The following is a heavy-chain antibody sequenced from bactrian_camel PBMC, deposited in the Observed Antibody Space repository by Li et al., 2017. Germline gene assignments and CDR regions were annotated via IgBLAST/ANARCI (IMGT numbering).Heavy chain of an antibody. V-gene: IGHV3S53*01. CDR3: KVKAEPGHARSWCRVDS. CDR1: PYTICRGD. D-gene: IGHD1*01. J-gene: IGHJ4*01. CDR2: IDKVGIT. Sequence: HVQLVESGGGSVQAGGSLTLSCTGSPYTICRGDMAWYRQAPGKEREFVSGIDKVGITIYTESVKGRSTISQDNDKTAILLQMNNLKPEDTAMYYCKVKAEPGHARSWCRVDSWGQGTQVTVS.